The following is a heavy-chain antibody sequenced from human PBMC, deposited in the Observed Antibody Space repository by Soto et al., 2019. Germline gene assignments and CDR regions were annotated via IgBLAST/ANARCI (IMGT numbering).Heavy chain of an antibody. CDR3: STAPLM. V-gene: IGHV3-15*01. Sequence: QLVESGGGFVKPGMSLKLTCAASGFTFSNAWMTWVRQAPVKGLERVGLIRSQGDGGTADYAAPVRGRFTISRDDSKNLLFLHMGNMQCKDTAVYYSSTAPLMWGQGNLVSVPS. CDR2: IRSQGDGGTA. J-gene: IGHJ4*02. D-gene: IGHD3-16*01. CDR1: GFTFSNAW.